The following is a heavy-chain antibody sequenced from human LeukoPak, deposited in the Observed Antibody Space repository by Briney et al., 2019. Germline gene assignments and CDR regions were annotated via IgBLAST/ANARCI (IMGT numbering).Heavy chain of an antibody. D-gene: IGHD3-9*01. V-gene: IGHV3-11*01. Sequence: PGGSLRLSCTTSGFTFSDYYMSWIRQAPGKGLEWVSYISSSISSSITTIYYADSVKGRFTISRDNAKNSLYLQMNSLRAEDTALYYCAAGGWPFDYWGQGTLVTVSSGESQCDNWLDPWGQGTLVTVSS. J-gene: IGHJ5*02. CDR2: ISSSISSSITTI. CDR1: GFTFSDYY. CDR3: AAGGWPFDYWGQGTLVTVSSGESQCDNWLDP.